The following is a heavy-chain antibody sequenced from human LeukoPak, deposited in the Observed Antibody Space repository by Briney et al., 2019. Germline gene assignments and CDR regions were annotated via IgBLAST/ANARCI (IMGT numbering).Heavy chain of an antibody. D-gene: IGHD6-13*01. J-gene: IGHJ4*02. CDR3: ARHIARLRPFDY. CDR2: IYYSGST. CDR1: GGSISSSSYY. Sequence: PSETLSLTCTVSGGSISSSSYYWGWIRQPPGKGLEWIGSIYYSGSTYYNPSLTSRVTISVDTSKNQFSLKLSSVTAADTAVYYCARHIARLRPFDYWGQGTLVTVSS. V-gene: IGHV4-39*01.